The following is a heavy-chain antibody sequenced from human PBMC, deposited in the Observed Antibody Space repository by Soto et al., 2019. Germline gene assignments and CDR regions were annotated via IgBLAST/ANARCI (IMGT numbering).Heavy chain of an antibody. J-gene: IGHJ4*02. CDR1: GYTFTGYY. D-gene: IGHD6-13*01. CDR3: AAPGGRSSSSWSFDY. Sequence: QVQLVQSGAEVKKPGASVKVSCKASGYTFTGYYMHWVRQAPGQGLEWMGWINPNSGGTNYAQKFQGRVTMTRDTSISTAYMELSRLRSDDTAVYYCAAPGGRSSSSWSFDYWGQGTLVTVSS. CDR2: INPNSGGT. V-gene: IGHV1-2*02.